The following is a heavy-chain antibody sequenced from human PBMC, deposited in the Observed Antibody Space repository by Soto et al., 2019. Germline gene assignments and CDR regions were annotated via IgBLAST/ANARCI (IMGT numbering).Heavy chain of an antibody. CDR1: GGSTSDSY. CDR2: IHHSGSI. CDR3: ARGYDWFDP. J-gene: IGHJ5*01. D-gene: IGHD1-1*01. V-gene: IGHV4-59*01. Sequence: QVQLQESGPGLVKPSETLSLTCSVSGGSTSDSYWSWIRQPPGKGLEWIAYIHHSGSIYYNPSLKSRATISIDTSKNHFSLNLTSVTDADTAVYYCARGYDWFDPWGQGTLVTVSS.